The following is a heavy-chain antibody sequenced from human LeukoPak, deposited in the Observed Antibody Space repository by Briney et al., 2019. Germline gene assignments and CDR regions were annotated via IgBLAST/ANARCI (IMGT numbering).Heavy chain of an antibody. CDR1: GGSISSPDW. CDR2: IYHGRKI. J-gene: IGHJ4*02. D-gene: IGHD6-19*01. V-gene: IGHV4-4*02. CDR3: ARDPHSSGWPSGY. Sequence: SGTPSLTCAVSGGSISSPDWWSWVRQPPGKGLEWIGEIYHGRKIDYNPSLKSRVTMSVDKSKNQFSLKLSSVTAADTAVYYCARDPHSSGWPSGYWGQGTLVTVSS.